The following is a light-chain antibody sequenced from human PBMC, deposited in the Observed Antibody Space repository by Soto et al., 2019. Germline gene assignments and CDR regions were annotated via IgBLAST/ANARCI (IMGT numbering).Light chain of an antibody. Sequence: DIQITQSPATRSASAGDRVTITCRASENIERWLAWYQQKPGKAPKLLLYDVSSLESGVPSRFSGSGSGTEFTLTISSLQPDDFATYYCQHYNSYSEAFGQGTKVDIK. CDR2: DVS. J-gene: IGKJ1*01. CDR3: QHYNSYSEA. CDR1: ENIERW. V-gene: IGKV1-5*01.